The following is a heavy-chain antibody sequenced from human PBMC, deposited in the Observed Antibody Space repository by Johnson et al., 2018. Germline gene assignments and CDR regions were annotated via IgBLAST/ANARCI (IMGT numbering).Heavy chain of an antibody. CDR1: GFTFRTYW. V-gene: IGHV3-7*01. Sequence: EVQLVETGGGLVQPGGSLRLSCAASGFTFRTYWMSWVRQAPGMGLQWVASINQDGSEKDDVDSVNGRFSTSRDNANNCLYLQMNSLRAEDTAVYYCVREPSFDPWGQGTQVTVSS. J-gene: IGHJ5*02. CDR2: INQDGSEK. CDR3: VREPSFDP.